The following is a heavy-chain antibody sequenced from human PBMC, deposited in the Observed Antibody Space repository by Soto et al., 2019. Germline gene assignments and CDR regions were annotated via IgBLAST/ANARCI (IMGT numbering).Heavy chain of an antibody. CDR2: IIPILGIA. CDR1: GGTFSSYT. CDR3: ARAAVVVAAPRDYYYGMDV. D-gene: IGHD2-15*01. Sequence: QVQLVQSGAEVKKPGSSVKVSCKASGGTFSSYTISWVRQAPGQGLEWMGRIIPILGIANYAQKFQGRVTITADKSTSTAYMELSSLRSEDTAVYYCARAAVVVAAPRDYYYGMDVWGQGTTVTVSS. V-gene: IGHV1-69*02. J-gene: IGHJ6*02.